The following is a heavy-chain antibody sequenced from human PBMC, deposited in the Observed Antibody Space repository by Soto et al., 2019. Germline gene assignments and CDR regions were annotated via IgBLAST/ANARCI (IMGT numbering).Heavy chain of an antibody. CDR2: ISSSSSTI. J-gene: IGHJ6*03. D-gene: IGHD3-3*01. Sequence: GGSLRLSCAASGFTFSSYSMNWVRQAPGKGLEWVSYISSSSSTIYYADSVKGRFTISRDNAKNSLYLQMNSLRAEDTAVYYCARAVLEWLLFGNYYYMDVWGKGTTVTVSS. CDR1: GFTFSSYS. V-gene: IGHV3-48*01. CDR3: ARAVLEWLLFGNYYYMDV.